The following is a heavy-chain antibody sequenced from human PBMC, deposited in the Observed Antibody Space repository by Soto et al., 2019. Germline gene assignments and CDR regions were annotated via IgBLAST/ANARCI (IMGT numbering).Heavy chain of an antibody. V-gene: IGHV3-23*01. Sequence: VGSLRLSCAASGFTFSSYAMIWVRQAPGKGLEWVSAISGSATTTYYADSVKGRFTVSRDNAKNTLFLHLNNLRADDTAIYFCAPTRYDYGDYAVGFWGQGTLVTVSS. CDR1: GFTFSSYA. J-gene: IGHJ4*02. D-gene: IGHD4-17*01. CDR2: ISGSATTT. CDR3: APTRYDYGDYAVGF.